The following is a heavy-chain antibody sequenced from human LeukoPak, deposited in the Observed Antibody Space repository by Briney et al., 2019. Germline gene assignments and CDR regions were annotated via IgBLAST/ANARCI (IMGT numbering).Heavy chain of an antibody. Sequence: MASETLSLTCAVYGGSFSGYYWSWIRQPPGKGLEWIGEINHSGSTNYNPSLKSRVTISVDTSKNQFSLKLSSVTAADTAVYYCARVPVGTAVAGSVGRRFDYWGQGTLVTVSS. V-gene: IGHV4-34*01. D-gene: IGHD6-19*01. J-gene: IGHJ4*02. CDR3: ARVPVGTAVAGSVGRRFDY. CDR1: GGSFSGYY. CDR2: INHSGST.